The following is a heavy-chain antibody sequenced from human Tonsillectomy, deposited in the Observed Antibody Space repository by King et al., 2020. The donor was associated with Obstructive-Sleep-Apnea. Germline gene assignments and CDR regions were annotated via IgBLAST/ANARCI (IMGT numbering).Heavy chain of an antibody. CDR3: ARVMVGGYEHASGIDAFDI. Sequence: VQLVESGAEVKKPGASVKVSCKASGYTFTGYYMHWVRQAPGQGLEWMGWINPNSGGTNYAQKFQGRVTMTRDTSISTAYMELSRLRSDDTAVYYCARVMVGGYEHASGIDAFDIWGQGTMVTVSS. D-gene: IGHD5-12*01. CDR2: INPNSGGT. CDR1: GYTFTGYY. V-gene: IGHV1-2*02. J-gene: IGHJ3*02.